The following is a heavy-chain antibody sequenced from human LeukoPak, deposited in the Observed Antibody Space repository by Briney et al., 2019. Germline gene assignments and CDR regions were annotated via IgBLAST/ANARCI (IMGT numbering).Heavy chain of an antibody. CDR2: ISAYNGNT. D-gene: IGHD6-13*01. CDR3: ARAPRIAAAGTVDP. V-gene: IGHV1-18*01. J-gene: IGHJ5*02. Sequence: ASVKVSCKASGYTFTSYGISWVRQAPGQGLEWMGWISAYNGNTNYAQKLQGRVTMTTDTSTSTAYVELRSLRSDDTAVYYCARAPRIAAAGTVDPWGQGTLVTVSS. CDR1: GYTFTSYG.